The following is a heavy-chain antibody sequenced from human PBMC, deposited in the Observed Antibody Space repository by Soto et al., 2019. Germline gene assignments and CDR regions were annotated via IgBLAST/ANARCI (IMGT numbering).Heavy chain of an antibody. V-gene: IGHV3-30-3*01. CDR2: ISYDGSNK. D-gene: IGHD2-21*02. CDR1: GFTFSSYS. J-gene: IGHJ4*02. CDR3: ARKIHGGNSD. Sequence: GGSLRLSCAASGFTFSSYSMHWVRQAPGKGLEWVAVISYDGSNKYYADSVKGRFTISRDNSKNTLYLQMNSLRAEDTAVYYCARKIHGGNSDWGQGTLVTVSS.